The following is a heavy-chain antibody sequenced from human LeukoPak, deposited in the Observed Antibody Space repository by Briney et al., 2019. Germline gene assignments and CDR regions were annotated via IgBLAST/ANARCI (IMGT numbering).Heavy chain of an antibody. J-gene: IGHJ4*02. Sequence: SVKVSCKASGGTFSSYAISWVRQAPGQGLEWMGGIIPIFGTANYAQKLQGRVTITTDESTSTAYMELSSLRSEDTAVYYCARADSTLGYCSSTSCYTGGFAFDYWGQGTLVTVSS. V-gene: IGHV1-69*05. D-gene: IGHD2-2*02. CDR3: ARADSTLGYCSSTSCYTGGFAFDY. CDR2: IIPIFGTA. CDR1: GGTFSSYA.